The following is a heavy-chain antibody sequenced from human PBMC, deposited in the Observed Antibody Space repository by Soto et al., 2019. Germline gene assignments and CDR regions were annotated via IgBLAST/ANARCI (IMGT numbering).Heavy chain of an antibody. Sequence: GGSLRLSCAASGFTFSSYAMHWVRQAPGKGLEWVAVISYDGSNKYYADSVKGRFTISRDNSKNTLYLQMNSLRAEDTAVYYCARISALRAAGPYYFDYWGQGTLVTVSS. CDR3: ARISALRAAGPYYFDY. D-gene: IGHD6-13*01. CDR1: GFTFSSYA. CDR2: ISYDGSNK. V-gene: IGHV3-30-3*01. J-gene: IGHJ4*02.